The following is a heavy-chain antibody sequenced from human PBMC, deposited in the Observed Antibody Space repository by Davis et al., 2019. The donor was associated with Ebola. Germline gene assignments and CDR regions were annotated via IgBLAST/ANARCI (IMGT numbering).Heavy chain of an antibody. J-gene: IGHJ6*02. CDR1: GGTFSSYA. CDR3: ARRSSGWYPGFEYYYYYGMDV. Sequence: AASVKVSCKASGGTFSSYAISWVRQAPGQGLEWMGWISAYNGNTNYAQKLQGRVTMTTDTSTSTAYMELRSLRSDDTAVYYCARRSSGWYPGFEYYYYYGMDVWGQGTTVTVSS. CDR2: ISAYNGNT. V-gene: IGHV1-18*01. D-gene: IGHD6-19*01.